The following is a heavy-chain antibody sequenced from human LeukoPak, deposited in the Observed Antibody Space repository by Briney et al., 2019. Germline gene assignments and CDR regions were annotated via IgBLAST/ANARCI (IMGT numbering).Heavy chain of an antibody. CDR2: IIPILGIA. J-gene: IGHJ6*03. CDR3: AREAAGKAGYYYYYMDV. CDR1: GGTFSSYA. V-gene: IGHV1-69*04. D-gene: IGHD6-13*01. Sequence: SVKVSCKASGGTFSSYAISWVRQAPGQGLEWMGRIIPILGIANYAQKFQGRVTITADKSTSTAYMELSSLRSEDTAVYYCAREAAGKAGYYYYYMDVWGKGTTVTVSS.